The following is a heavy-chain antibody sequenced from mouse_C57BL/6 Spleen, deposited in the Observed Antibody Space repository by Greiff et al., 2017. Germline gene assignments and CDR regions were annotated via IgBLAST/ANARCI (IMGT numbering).Heavy chain of an antibody. Sequence: EVKLQESGEGLVKPGGSLKLSCAASGFTFSSYAMSWVRQTPEKRLEWVAYISSGGDYINYADTVKGRFSISRDNARNTLYLQMSSLKSEDTAMYYCTRGKVYYDYSAMDYWGQGTSVTVSS. CDR1: GFTFSSYA. CDR2: ISSGGDYI. V-gene: IGHV5-9-1*02. CDR3: TRGKVYYDYSAMDY. J-gene: IGHJ4*01. D-gene: IGHD1-1*02.